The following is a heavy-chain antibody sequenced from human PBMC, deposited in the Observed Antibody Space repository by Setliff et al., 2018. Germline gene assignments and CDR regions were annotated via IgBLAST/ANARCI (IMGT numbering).Heavy chain of an antibody. V-gene: IGHV7-4-1*01. Sequence: GASVKVSCKVSGYTISSYPLNWVRQAPGQGLEWMGWINTKTATPSYAQGFTGRFVFSLDTSASTAHLQIGSLTSEDTAVYYCARDLPTEYETIRDTFDVWGQGTKVTVSS. J-gene: IGHJ3*01. CDR3: ARDLPTEYETIRDTFDV. D-gene: IGHD2-21*01. CDR1: GYTISSYP. CDR2: INTKTATP.